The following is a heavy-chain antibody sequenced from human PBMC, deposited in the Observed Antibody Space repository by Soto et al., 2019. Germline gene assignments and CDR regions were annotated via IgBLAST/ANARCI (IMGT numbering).Heavy chain of an antibody. Sequence: VQLVESGGGVVQPGRSLRLSCAASGFTFSSYAMHWVRQAPGKGLEWVAVISYDGSNKYYADSVKGRFTISRDNSKNTLYLQMNSLRAEDTAVYYCARDLASTVTQPYYYYYGMDVWGQGTTVTVSS. D-gene: IGHD4-17*01. CDR3: ARDLASTVTQPYYYYYGMDV. J-gene: IGHJ6*02. V-gene: IGHV3-30-3*01. CDR2: ISYDGSNK. CDR1: GFTFSSYA.